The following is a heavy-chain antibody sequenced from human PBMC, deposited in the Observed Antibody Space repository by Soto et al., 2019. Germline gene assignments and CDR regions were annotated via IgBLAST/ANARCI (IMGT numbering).Heavy chain of an antibody. CDR1: GFTFSSYA. D-gene: IGHD6-13*01. CDR3: ARQLVHLPRLVSLFDY. J-gene: IGHJ4*02. V-gene: IGHV3-23*01. Sequence: GGSLRLSCAASGFTFSSYAMSWVRQAPGKGLEWVSAISGSGGSTYYADSVKGRFTISRDNSKNTLYLQMNSLRAEDTAVYYCARQLVHLPRLVSLFDYWGQGTLVTVSS. CDR2: ISGSGGST.